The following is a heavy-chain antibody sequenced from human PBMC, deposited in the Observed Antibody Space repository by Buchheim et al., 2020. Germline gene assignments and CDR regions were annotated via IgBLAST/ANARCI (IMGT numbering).Heavy chain of an antibody. CDR2: ISYDGSNK. CDR3: ARDGGYGDYYGAFDI. CDR1: GFTFSSYA. V-gene: IGHV3-30-3*01. Sequence: QVQLVESGGGVVQPGRSLRLSCAASGFTFSSYAMHWVRQAPGKGLEWVAVISYDGSNKYYADSVKGRFTISRDNSKNTLYLQMNSLRAEDTAVYYCARDGGYGDYYGAFDIWGQGT. J-gene: IGHJ3*02. D-gene: IGHD4-17*01.